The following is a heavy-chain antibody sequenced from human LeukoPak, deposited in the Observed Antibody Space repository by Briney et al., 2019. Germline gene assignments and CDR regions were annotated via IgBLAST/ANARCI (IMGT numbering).Heavy chain of an antibody. CDR3: ARGMRGYANFDY. CDR2: ITSGSSSI. CDR1: GFTFSSYS. V-gene: IGHV3-48*02. Sequence: GGSLRLSCTASGFTFSSYSMNWVRQAPGKGLEWISYITSGSSSIFYADSVKGRFTISRDNAKNSLYLQMNSLRDEDTAVYYCARGMRGYANFDYWGQGTLVTASS. J-gene: IGHJ4*02. D-gene: IGHD3-3*01.